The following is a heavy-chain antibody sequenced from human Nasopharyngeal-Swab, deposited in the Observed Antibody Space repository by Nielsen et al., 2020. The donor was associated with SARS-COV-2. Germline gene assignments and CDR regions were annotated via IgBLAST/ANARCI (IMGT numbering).Heavy chain of an antibody. CDR3: ATAEGLSTVTTGIAFDI. Sequence: GESLKISCKGSGYSFTSYWIGWVRPMPGKGLEWMWIIYPGDSDTRYSPSFQGQVTISADKSISTAYLQWSSLKASDTAMYYCATAEGLSTVTTGIAFDIWGQGTMVTVSS. CDR2: IYPGDSDT. CDR1: GYSFTSYW. D-gene: IGHD4-17*01. J-gene: IGHJ3*02. V-gene: IGHV5-51*01.